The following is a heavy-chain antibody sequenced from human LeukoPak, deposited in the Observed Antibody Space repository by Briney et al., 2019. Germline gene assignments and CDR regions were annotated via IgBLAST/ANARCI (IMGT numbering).Heavy chain of an antibody. CDR1: GYTLTELS. CDR2: FDPEDGET. D-gene: IGHD3-10*01. V-gene: IGHV1-24*01. CDR3: ATGHYGSASYANWFDP. J-gene: IGHJ5*02. Sequence: ASVKVSCKVSGYTLTELSMHWVRQAPGKGLEWMGGFDPEDGETIYAQKFQGRVTMTEDTSTDTAYMELSSLRSEDTAVYSCATGHYGSASYANWFDPWGQGTLVTVSS.